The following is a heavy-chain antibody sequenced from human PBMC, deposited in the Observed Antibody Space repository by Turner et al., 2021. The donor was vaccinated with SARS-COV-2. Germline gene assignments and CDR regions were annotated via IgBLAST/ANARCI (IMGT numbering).Heavy chain of an antibody. J-gene: IGHJ4*02. Sequence: QVQLVESGGGVVQTGRYLRLSCAASGFTFSSCGMHWVRQAPGKGLEWVAVISYDGNNKYYADSVKGRFTISRDKSKNTLYLQMNSLRAEDTAVYYCAKQLGLYSNPMYYFDYWGQGTLVTVSS. D-gene: IGHD4-4*01. CDR1: GFTFSSCG. V-gene: IGHV3-30*18. CDR3: AKQLGLYSNPMYYFDY. CDR2: ISYDGNNK.